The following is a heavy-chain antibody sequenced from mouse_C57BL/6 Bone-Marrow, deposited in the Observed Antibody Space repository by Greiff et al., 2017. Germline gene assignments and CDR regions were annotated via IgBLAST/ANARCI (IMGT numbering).Heavy chain of an antibody. CDR2: IYPRSCNT. D-gene: IGHD1-1*01. J-gene: IGHJ2*01. CDR3: ARSIYYGLDY. CDR1: GYTFTSYG. Sequence: QVQLQQSGAELARPGASVKLSCKASGYTFTSYGISWVKQITGQGLEWIGEIYPRSCNTYYNEKFKGKATLTADKSSSTAYMELRSLTSEDSAVYFCARSIYYGLDYWGQGTTLRVSS. V-gene: IGHV1-81*01.